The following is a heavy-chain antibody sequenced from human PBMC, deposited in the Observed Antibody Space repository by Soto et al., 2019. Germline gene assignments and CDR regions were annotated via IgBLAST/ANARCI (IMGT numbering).Heavy chain of an antibody. CDR1: RNTFFSYD. CDR3: ARSPSWETTVTPYYFDY. D-gene: IGHD4-4*01. V-gene: IGHV1-8*01. J-gene: IGHJ4*02. Sequence: QVQLVQSGAEVKKPGASVKVSCKASRNTFFSYDINWVRQATGQGLEWMGWMNPKSANTGYAQNFQGRVTMTRNTSISTADMELSSLRSEDTAVYYCARSPSWETTVTPYYFDYWGQGTLVTVSS. CDR2: MNPKSANT.